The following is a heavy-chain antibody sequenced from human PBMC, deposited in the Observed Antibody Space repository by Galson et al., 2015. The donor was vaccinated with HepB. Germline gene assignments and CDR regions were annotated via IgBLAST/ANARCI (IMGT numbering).Heavy chain of an antibody. J-gene: IGHJ4*02. CDR1: GDSVSSNSAA. CDR3: ARASYGAASTHYFDY. D-gene: IGHD6-13*01. CDR2: TYYRSKWYN. V-gene: IGHV6-1*01. Sequence: CAISGDSVSSNSAAWNWIRQSPSRGLEWLGRTYYRSKWYNDYAVSVKSRITINPDTSKNQFSLQLNSVTPEDTAVYYCARASYGAASTHYFDYWGQGTLVTVSS.